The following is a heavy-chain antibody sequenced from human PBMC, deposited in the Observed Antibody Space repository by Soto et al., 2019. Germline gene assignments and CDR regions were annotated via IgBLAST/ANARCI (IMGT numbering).Heavy chain of an antibody. CDR2: GLRHEFV. Sequence: SSETLSLTCTVSGGSISDHYLSWTRQPPGKGLEWIGYGLRHEFVGTNPSLTSRVTISVDTSKKQFSLRLNSVTAADTAVYYCVAGPDHPKSASWGQGTLVTVSS. V-gene: IGHV4-59*11. J-gene: IGHJ5*01. CDR3: VAGPDHPKSAS. CDR1: GGSISDHY.